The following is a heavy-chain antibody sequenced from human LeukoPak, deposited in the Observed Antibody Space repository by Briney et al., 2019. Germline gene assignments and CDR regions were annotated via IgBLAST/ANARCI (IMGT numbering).Heavy chain of an antibody. D-gene: IGHD2-2*01. CDR3: AAPPAVVIPAVNDASDI. J-gene: IGHJ3*02. V-gene: IGHV1-58*01. Sequence: TSVKVSCKASGFTFTSSAVQWVRQARGQRLEWIGWIVVGSGNTNYAQKFQERVTITRDLSTGTFYMELRSLRSEDTAVYYCAAPPAVVIPAVNDASDIWGQGTMVTVSS. CDR2: IVVGSGNT. CDR1: GFTFTSSA.